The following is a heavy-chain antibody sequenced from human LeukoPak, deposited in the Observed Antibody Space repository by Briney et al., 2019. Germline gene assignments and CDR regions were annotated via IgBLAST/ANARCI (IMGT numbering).Heavy chain of an antibody. V-gene: IGHV4-59*01. CDR2: IYYSGST. CDR1: GGSISSYY. D-gene: IGHD1-14*01. Sequence: SETLSLTCTVSGGSISSYYWSWIRQPPGKGLEWIGYIYYSGSTNYNPSLKSRVTISVDTSKNQFSLKLSSVTAADTAVYYCAREQVTGGHDYWGQGTLVTVSS. CDR3: AREQVTGGHDY. J-gene: IGHJ4*02.